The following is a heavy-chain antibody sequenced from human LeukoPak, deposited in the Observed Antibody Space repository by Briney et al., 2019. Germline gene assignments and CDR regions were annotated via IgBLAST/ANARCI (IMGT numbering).Heavy chain of an antibody. D-gene: IGHD3-3*01. CDR3: VRGGKESFDFWSGAY. CDR1: GFTFRAYA. Sequence: GGSLRLSCAASGFTFRAYAMHWVRQAPGKGLEWVALVPYGETNNYYADSVKGRFTISRDNSKNTLYLQMDSLRPEDTAVYYRVRGGKESFDFWSGAYWGQGTLVAVTS. CDR2: VPYGETNN. J-gene: IGHJ4*02. V-gene: IGHV3-30*04.